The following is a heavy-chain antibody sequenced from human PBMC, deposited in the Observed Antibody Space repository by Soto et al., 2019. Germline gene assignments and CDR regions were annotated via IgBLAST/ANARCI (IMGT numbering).Heavy chain of an antibody. J-gene: IGHJ5*02. CDR3: GRGRGRQLMIYEGENWFDP. CDR1: GGSISSGDYS. Sequence: PSETLSLTCAVSGGSISSGDYSWSWIRQPPGKGLEWIGYIYHSGSTYYNPSLKRRVTISVERSKNKFSLKLSYVTAADTAAYYCGRGRGRQLMIYEGENWFDPWGQGTLVTVSS. CDR2: IYHSGST. V-gene: IGHV4-30-2*01. D-gene: IGHD2-2*01.